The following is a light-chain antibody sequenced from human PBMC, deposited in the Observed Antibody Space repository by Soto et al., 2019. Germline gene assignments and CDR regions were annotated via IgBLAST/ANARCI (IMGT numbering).Light chain of an antibody. V-gene: IGKV3-15*01. J-gene: IGKJ1*01. Sequence: EIVMTQSPATLSVSPGERATLSCRASQSVSSNLAWYQQKPGQAPRLLIYGASTRATGIPARFSGSGSGTDFTLIISRLEPEDVAVYYCQQYGSLPKTFGQGTKV. CDR1: QSVSSN. CDR3: QQYGSLPKT. CDR2: GAS.